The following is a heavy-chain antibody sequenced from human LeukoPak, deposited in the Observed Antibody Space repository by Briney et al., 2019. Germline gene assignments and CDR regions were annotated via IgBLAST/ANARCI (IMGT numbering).Heavy chain of an antibody. Sequence: GGSLRLSCAASGFTFSSYAMSWVRQAPGKGLEWVSVIYSGGSTYYADSVKGRFTISRDNSKNTLYLQMNSLRAEDTAVYYCASTVVTITGAFDIWGQGTMVTVSS. CDR1: GFTFSSYA. D-gene: IGHD4-23*01. J-gene: IGHJ3*02. CDR3: ASTVVTITGAFDI. CDR2: IYSGGST. V-gene: IGHV3-53*01.